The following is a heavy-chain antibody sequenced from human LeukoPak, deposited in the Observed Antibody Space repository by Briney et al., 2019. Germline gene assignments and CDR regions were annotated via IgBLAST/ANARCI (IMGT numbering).Heavy chain of an antibody. CDR3: ARGKWEPLDY. Sequence: PGGSLRLSCAASGFTFSSYEMNWVCQAPGKGLEWVSYISSSGRTKYYADSVKGRFTISRDNAKNSLYLQMNSLRAEDTAVYYCARGKWEPLDYWGQGTLVTVSS. D-gene: IGHD1-26*01. CDR2: ISSSGRTK. V-gene: IGHV3-48*03. J-gene: IGHJ4*02. CDR1: GFTFSSYE.